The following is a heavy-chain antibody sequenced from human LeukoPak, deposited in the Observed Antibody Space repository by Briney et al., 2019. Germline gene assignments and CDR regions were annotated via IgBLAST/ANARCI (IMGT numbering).Heavy chain of an antibody. V-gene: IGHV1-2*06. CDR2: INPKSGGT. Sequence: ASVKVSCKASGYTFTDYYVHWVRQAPRQGLEWMGRINPKSGGTNYAQKFQGRVTMTRDTSISTAYMELSRLRSDDTAMYYCANSNYYGSGISDYWGQGTLVTVSS. CDR3: ANSNYYGSGISDY. D-gene: IGHD3-10*01. CDR1: GYTFTDYY. J-gene: IGHJ4*02.